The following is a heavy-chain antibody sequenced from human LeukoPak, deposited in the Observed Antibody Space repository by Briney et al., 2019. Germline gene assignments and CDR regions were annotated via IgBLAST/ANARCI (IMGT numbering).Heavy chain of an antibody. D-gene: IGHD5-18*01. CDR3: ASIYHTTMGN. Sequence: SETLSLICTVSGGYISSSSFYWGWIRQPPGEGLGWIVSIYYSGTTYYTPSLKSRVTISVDTSNNQFSLKLSSVTAADTAVYYCASIYHTTMGNWGQGTLVTVSS. V-gene: IGHV4-39*07. CDR1: GGYISSSSFY. CDR2: IYYSGTT. J-gene: IGHJ4*02.